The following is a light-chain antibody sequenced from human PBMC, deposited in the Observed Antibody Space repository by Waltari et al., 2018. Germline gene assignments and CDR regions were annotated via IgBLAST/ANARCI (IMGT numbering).Light chain of an antibody. CDR1: QNINDN. CDR2: RAS. Sequence: IVMKQSPVTLSVSPGQRATLSCRASQNINDNLAWYQQKPGQAPRLLIDRASTRATGIPARFSGSGSGTEFSLTISSLQSEDFALYYCQEYENRPPWQFGQGTKVEI. J-gene: IGKJ1*01. V-gene: IGKV3-15*01. CDR3: QEYENRPPWQ.